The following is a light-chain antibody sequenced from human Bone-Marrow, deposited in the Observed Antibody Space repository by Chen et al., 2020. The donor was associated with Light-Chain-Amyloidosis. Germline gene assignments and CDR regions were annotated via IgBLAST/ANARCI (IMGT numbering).Light chain of an antibody. CDR3: CSYAGSSTLV. Sequence: QSALTQPASVSGSPGQSITISCTGTSSDVGSYNLVSWYQQHPGKAPKFMIYEVNKRPSGVSNRFSGSKSGNTDSLTISGLQAEDEADYYCCSYAGSSTLVFGGGTKVTVL. J-gene: IGLJ3*02. CDR2: EVN. CDR1: SSDVGSYNL. V-gene: IGLV2-23*02.